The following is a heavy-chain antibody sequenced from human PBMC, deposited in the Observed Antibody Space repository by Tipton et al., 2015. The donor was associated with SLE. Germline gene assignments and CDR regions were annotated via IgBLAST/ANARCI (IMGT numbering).Heavy chain of an antibody. CDR3: ARDISGYSSSWFYYYSAMDV. J-gene: IGHJ6*02. D-gene: IGHD6-13*01. CDR2: INHSGST. V-gene: IGHV4-34*01. Sequence: LVQSSETLSLTCAVYGGSFSGYSWSWIRQPPGKGLEWIGEINHSGSTNYNPSLKSRVTISLDTSKNQFSLKLTSVTTADTAVYHCARDISGYSSSWFYYYSAMDVWGQGTTVTVSS. CDR1: GGSFSGYS.